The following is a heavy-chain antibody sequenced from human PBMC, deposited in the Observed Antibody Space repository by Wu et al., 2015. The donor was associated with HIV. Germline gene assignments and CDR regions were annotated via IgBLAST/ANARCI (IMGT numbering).Heavy chain of an antibody. CDR3: ARRPRGGWYGDY. V-gene: IGHV4-34*01. CDR2: INHSGST. J-gene: IGHJ4*02. D-gene: IGHD6-19*01. CDR1: GVSFSGYY. Sequence: QVQLQQWGAGLLKPSETLSLTCTVYGVSFSGYYWSWIRQPPGKGLEWIGEINHSGSTNYNPSLKSRVTISVDTSKHHFSLRLSSVTAADTAVYYCARRPRGGWYGDYWGQGTLVTVSS.